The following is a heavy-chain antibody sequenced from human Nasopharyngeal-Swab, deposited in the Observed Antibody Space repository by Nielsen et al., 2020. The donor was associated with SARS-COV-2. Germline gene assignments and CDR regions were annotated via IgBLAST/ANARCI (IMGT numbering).Heavy chain of an antibody. D-gene: IGHD3-3*01. J-gene: IGHJ4*02. CDR3: AKDGSDFSSDY. CDR2: ILGGDHP. V-gene: IGHV3-23*01. Sequence: GESLKISCAASGFTFSIYGMSWVRQAPGKGLEWVSAILGGDHPYYADSVKGRFTISRDTSKNTLFLKMKNLRTEDTAIYYCAKDGSDFSSDYWGLGTLVTVSS. CDR1: GFTFSIYG.